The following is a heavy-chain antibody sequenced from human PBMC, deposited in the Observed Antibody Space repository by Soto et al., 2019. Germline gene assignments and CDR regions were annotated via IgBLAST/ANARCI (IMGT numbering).Heavy chain of an antibody. Sequence: PGGSLRLSCAASGFTFSTYAMSWVRQAPGKGLEWVSGISDSGAITYYADSVKGRFTISRDNSRNTLYVQMNSLRAEDTAVYYCAKDDNALNRFEYWGQGTLVTVSS. D-gene: IGHD1-1*01. CDR1: GFTFSTYA. CDR2: ISDSGAIT. CDR3: AKDDNALNRFEY. J-gene: IGHJ4*02. V-gene: IGHV3-23*01.